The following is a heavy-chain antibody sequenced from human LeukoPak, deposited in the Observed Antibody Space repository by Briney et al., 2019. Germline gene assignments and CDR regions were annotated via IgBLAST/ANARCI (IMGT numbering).Heavy chain of an antibody. CDR3: ARSTGELLEGY. Sequence: ASVKVSCKASGYTFTSYGISWVRQAPGQGLEWMGWISTYNGNTNYVLKLQGRVTMTTDTSTTTAYMELRSLRSDDTAVYYCARSTGELLEGYWGQGTLVTVSS. D-gene: IGHD3-10*01. J-gene: IGHJ4*02. V-gene: IGHV1-18*04. CDR1: GYTFTSYG. CDR2: ISTYNGNT.